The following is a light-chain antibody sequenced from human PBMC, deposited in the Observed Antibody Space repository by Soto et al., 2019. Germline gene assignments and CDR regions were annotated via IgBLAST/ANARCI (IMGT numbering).Light chain of an antibody. J-gene: IGKJ1*01. Sequence: ENVLTQSPGTLSLSPGQRATLSCRASQSVSSNFLAWYQQKPGQAPRLLIYATSSRATGIPGRFSGSVSGTDGTLTISSLKTEDCTTYYCQQSYSTPLTFGQGTKVDIK. CDR1: QSVSSNF. CDR2: ATS. CDR3: QQSYSTPLT. V-gene: IGKV3-20*01.